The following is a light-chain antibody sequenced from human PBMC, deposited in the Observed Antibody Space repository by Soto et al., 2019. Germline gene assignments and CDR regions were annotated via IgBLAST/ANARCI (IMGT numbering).Light chain of an antibody. J-gene: IGLJ1*01. CDR1: HSDVGRFNL. CDR2: GVT. Sequence: QSVLTQPASVSGSPGQSITISCTGTHSDVGRFNLVSWYQHHPQKAPKLIIFGVTERPSGISNRFSASKSGNTASLTISGLQAEDEADYYCCTYVTGGTYVFGTGIKVTVL. CDR3: CTYVTGGTYV. V-gene: IGLV2-23*02.